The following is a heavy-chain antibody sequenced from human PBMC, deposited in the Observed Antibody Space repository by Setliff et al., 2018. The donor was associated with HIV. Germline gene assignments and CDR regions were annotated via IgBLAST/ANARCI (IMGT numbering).Heavy chain of an antibody. Sequence: PSETLSLTCAVSGYSISSGYYWGWIRQPPGKGLEWIGSIYHSGSTYYNPSLKSRVTISVDKSKNQFSLKVNSVTAADTAVYYCTRRDNSVSGYYTDHAFDIWGQGTLVTVSS. D-gene: IGHD3-22*01. J-gene: IGHJ3*02. CDR2: IYHSGST. CDR1: GYSISSGYY. CDR3: TRRDNSVSGYYTDHAFDI. V-gene: IGHV4-38-2*01.